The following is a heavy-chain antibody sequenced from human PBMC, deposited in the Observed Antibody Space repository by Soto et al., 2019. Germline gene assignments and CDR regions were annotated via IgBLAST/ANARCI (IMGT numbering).Heavy chain of an antibody. Sequence: AGESLKISCEASGYSFTSYWIGWVRQMPGKGLEWMGVIYPGDSDTRYSPSFQGQVTISADKSISTAYLQWSSLKASDTAMYYCARQGTTVTTFYYWGQGTLVTVSS. J-gene: IGHJ4*02. CDR3: ARQGTTVTTFYY. CDR2: IYPGDSDT. CDR1: GYSFTSYW. V-gene: IGHV5-51*01. D-gene: IGHD4-17*01.